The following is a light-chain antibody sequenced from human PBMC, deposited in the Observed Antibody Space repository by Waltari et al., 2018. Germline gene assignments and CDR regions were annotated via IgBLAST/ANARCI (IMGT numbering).Light chain of an antibody. Sequence: DIVMTQSPDSLAVSLGERATINCKSSQSVLYSSNNKNYLAWYQQKPGQPPKLLIYWASTRESGVPDRFSGSGSGTDFTLTISSLQAGDVAVYYCQQYYSTLVTFGQGTKLEIK. CDR1: QSVLYSSNNKNY. CDR2: WAS. V-gene: IGKV4-1*01. CDR3: QQYYSTLVT. J-gene: IGKJ2*01.